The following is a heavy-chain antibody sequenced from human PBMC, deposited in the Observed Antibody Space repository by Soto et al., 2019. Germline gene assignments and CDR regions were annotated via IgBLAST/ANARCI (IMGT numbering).Heavy chain of an antibody. Sequence: GGSLRLSCAASGFTFSSYGMHWVRQAPGKGLEWVAVISYDGSNKYYADSVKGRFTISRDNSKNTLYLQMNSLRAEDTAVYYCARDTRGYSYVGYYYYYYMDVWGKGTTVTVSS. J-gene: IGHJ6*03. V-gene: IGHV3-30*03. D-gene: IGHD5-18*01. CDR3: ARDTRGYSYVGYYYYYYMDV. CDR1: GFTFSSYG. CDR2: ISYDGSNK.